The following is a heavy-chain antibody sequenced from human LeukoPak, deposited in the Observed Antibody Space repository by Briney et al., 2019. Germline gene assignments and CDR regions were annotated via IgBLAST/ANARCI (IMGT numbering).Heavy chain of an antibody. V-gene: IGHV4-34*01. CDR1: GGSFSGYY. D-gene: IGHD6-19*01. CDR3: ASPLYSSGWYRRGEYYFDY. CDR2: IYYSGST. J-gene: IGHJ4*02. Sequence: SETLSLTCAVYGGSFSGYYWSWIRQPPGKGLEWIGSIYYSGSTYYNPSLKSRVTISVDTSKNQFSLKLSSVTAADTAVYYCASPLYSSGWYRRGEYYFDYWGQGTLVTVSS.